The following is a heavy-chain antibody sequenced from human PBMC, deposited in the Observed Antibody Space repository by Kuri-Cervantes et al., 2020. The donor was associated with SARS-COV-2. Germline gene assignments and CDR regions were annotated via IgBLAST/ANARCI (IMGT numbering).Heavy chain of an antibody. CDR3: ARGPYGSGSYPIDY. CDR2: INPNSGGT. Sequence: ASVKVSCKASGYTFTSYDINWVRQAPGQGLEWMGWINPNSGGTNYAQKFQGRVTMTRDTSISTAYMELSRLRSDDTAVYYCARGPYGSGSYPIDYWGQGTLVTVSS. V-gene: IGHV1-2*02. CDR1: GYTFTSYD. D-gene: IGHD3-10*01. J-gene: IGHJ4*02.